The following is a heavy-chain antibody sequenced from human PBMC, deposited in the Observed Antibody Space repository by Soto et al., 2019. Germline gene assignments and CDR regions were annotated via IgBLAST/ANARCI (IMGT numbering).Heavy chain of an antibody. CDR1: GFTVSSDY. V-gene: IGHV3-53*01. D-gene: IGHD3-22*01. CDR2: IYSSGYT. Sequence: EVQLVESGGDLIQPGGSLSLSCAASGFTVSSDYMNWVRQAPGKGLEWVAIIYSSGYTNYADSVRGRFTISRDDSKNTLYLQMNSLRAEYAAMYYCARYYDSSGLTMGDFDIWGQGTMVTVSS. J-gene: IGHJ3*02. CDR3: ARYYDSSGLTMGDFDI.